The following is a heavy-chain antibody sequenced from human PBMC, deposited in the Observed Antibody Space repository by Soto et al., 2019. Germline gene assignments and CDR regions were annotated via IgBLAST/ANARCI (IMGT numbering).Heavy chain of an antibody. CDR1: GGSFSGYY. CDR2: INHSGST. Sequence: QVQLQQWGAGLLKPSETLSLTCAVYGGSFSGYYWSWIRQPPGKGLEWIGEINHSGSTNYNPSLKSRVTISVDTSKNQFSLKLSAVTAADTAVYYCARGGVNDYWGQGTLVTVSS. D-gene: IGHD3-10*01. J-gene: IGHJ4*02. CDR3: ARGGVNDY. V-gene: IGHV4-34*01.